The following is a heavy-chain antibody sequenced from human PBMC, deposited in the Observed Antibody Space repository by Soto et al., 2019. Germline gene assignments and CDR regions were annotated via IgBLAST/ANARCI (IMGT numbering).Heavy chain of an antibody. Sequence: QVQLQESGPGLVKPSGTLSLTCAVSGGSISSSNWWRWVRQPPGKGLEWIGEMYHSGSTNYNPSLNSRVTISVDKSKNQFSLKLSSVTAADTAVYYCARVVGGYYYGIDVWGQGTTVTVSS. V-gene: IGHV4-4*02. CDR2: MYHSGST. D-gene: IGHD2-2*01. CDR3: ARVVGGYYYGIDV. CDR1: GGSISSSNW. J-gene: IGHJ6*02.